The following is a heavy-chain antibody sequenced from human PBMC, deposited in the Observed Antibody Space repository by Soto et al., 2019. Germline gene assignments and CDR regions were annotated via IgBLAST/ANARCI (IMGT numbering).Heavy chain of an antibody. CDR1: VFNLSFNG. Sequence: WGSLRVPCVPYVFNLSFNGMTWVRQAPGKGLQWVSAILGTGETTYYADSVKGRFTISRDSSKNTLYLQMNSLRAEDTAVYYCARLPGATAPRPDYWGRGTMVTISS. CDR2: ILGTGETT. CDR3: ARLPGATAPRPDY. V-gene: IGHV3-23*01. D-gene: IGHD6-6*01. J-gene: IGHJ4*02.